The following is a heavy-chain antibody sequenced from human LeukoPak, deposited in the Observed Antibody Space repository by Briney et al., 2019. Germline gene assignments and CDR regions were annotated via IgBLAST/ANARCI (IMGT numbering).Heavy chain of an antibody. CDR2: INPSGGST. V-gene: IGHV1-46*01. J-gene: IGHJ3*02. CDR1: GYTFTGYY. CDR3: ASSHYNSGWYDGFDI. D-gene: IGHD6-19*01. Sequence: GASVKVSCKASGYTFTGYYMHWVRQAPGQGLEWMGIINPSGGSTSYAQKFQGRVTMTRDTSTSTVYMELSSLRSEDTAVYYCASSHYNSGWYDGFDIWGQGTIVSVSS.